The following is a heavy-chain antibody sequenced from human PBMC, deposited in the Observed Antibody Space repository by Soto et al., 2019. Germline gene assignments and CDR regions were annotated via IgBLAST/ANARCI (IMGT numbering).Heavy chain of an antibody. CDR2: ISGNGGST. D-gene: IGHD1-26*01. Sequence: VGSLRLSCAASGFTFSMYAMSWVRQAPGKGLEWVSVISGNGGSTYYADSVKGRFTISRDNSKNTLYLQMNSLRAEDTAIYYCAKAFGSYYVSWFDPWGQGTLVTVSS. CDR3: AKAFGSYYVSWFDP. J-gene: IGHJ5*02. V-gene: IGHV3-23*01. CDR1: GFTFSMYA.